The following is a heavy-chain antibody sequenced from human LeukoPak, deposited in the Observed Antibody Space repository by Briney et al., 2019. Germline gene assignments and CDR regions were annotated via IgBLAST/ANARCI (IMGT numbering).Heavy chain of an antibody. CDR3: ARGRASYYDIVTGYYNVCYFDC. D-gene: IGHD3-9*01. Sequence: SETLSLTCAVYGGSFSGYYWSWIRQPPGKGLEWIGEINHSGSTNYNPSLKSRVTISVDTSKNQFSLKLSSVTPADTAVYYCARGRASYYDIVTGYYNVCYFDCWGQGTLVTASS. V-gene: IGHV4-34*01. CDR2: INHSGST. CDR1: GGSFSGYY. J-gene: IGHJ4*02.